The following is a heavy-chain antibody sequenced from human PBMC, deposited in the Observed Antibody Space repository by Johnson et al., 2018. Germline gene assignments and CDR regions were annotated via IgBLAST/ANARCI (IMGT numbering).Heavy chain of an antibody. CDR3: ARRQQLVRSDAFDI. D-gene: IGHD6-13*01. CDR2: MNHNSGNK. CDR1: GYTFTSYD. Sequence: QVQLVQSGAEVKKPGASVKVSCKASGYTFTSYDINWVRQATGQGLEWMGWMNHNSGNKGYTKKFQGRVTMTRNTPISTAYMELSRLRSEDTAVYYCARRQQLVRSDAFDIWGQGTMVTVSS. V-gene: IGHV1-8*01. J-gene: IGHJ3*02.